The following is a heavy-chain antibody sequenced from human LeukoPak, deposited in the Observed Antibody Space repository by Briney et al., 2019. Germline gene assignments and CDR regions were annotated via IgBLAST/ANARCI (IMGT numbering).Heavy chain of an antibody. Sequence: SQTLSLTCAISGDSVSSNSAAWNWIRQSPSRCLEWLGRTYYRSKWYADYAVSVKGRITIDPDTSKNQVSLQLNSVTPEDTAMYYCARDGSSGWSNNWFDPWGQGTLVTVSS. CDR2: TYYRSKWYA. CDR3: ARDGSSGWSNNWFDP. J-gene: IGHJ5*02. D-gene: IGHD6-19*01. V-gene: IGHV6-1*01. CDR1: GDSVSSNSAA.